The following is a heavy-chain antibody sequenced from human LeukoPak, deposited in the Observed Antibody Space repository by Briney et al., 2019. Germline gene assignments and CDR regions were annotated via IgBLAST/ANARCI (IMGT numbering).Heavy chain of an antibody. CDR3: ARAGSVDWFDP. Sequence: SETLSLTCTVSGGSINTPNYYWGWIRQTPGKGLEWIGYIYYSGSTNYNPSLKSRVTISVDTSKNQFSLKLSSVTAADTAVYYCARAGSVDWFDPWGQGTLVTVSS. J-gene: IGHJ5*02. CDR1: GGSINTPNYY. D-gene: IGHD4-23*01. CDR2: IYYSGST. V-gene: IGHV4-61*01.